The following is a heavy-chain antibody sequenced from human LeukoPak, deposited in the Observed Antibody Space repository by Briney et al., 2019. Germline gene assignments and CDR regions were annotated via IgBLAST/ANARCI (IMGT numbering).Heavy chain of an antibody. CDR2: ISVSGGNT. Sequence: GGSLRLSCAASGFTFSSYAMSWVRQAPGKGLEWVSAISVSGGNTYYADSVRGRFTISRDNSKNMLYLQMNTLRAEDTAMYYCAKRDGYYDSSGYYPFDYWGQGTLVTVSS. D-gene: IGHD3-22*01. CDR1: GFTFSSYA. J-gene: IGHJ4*02. CDR3: AKRDGYYDSSGYYPFDY. V-gene: IGHV3-23*01.